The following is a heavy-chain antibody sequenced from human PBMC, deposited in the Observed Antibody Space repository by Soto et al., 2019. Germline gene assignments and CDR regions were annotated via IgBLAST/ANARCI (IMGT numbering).Heavy chain of an antibody. Sequence: EMQLLESGGGLVQPGGSLRLSCAASGFTFSNFDMSWVRQAPGKGLEWVSGISTSGGTTYYADSVKGRFTSSRDNSKNTLYLQMTSLRAEDTAVYYCATGTAAPAHWGQGTLVTVSS. J-gene: IGHJ1*01. D-gene: IGHD6-13*01. CDR2: ISTSGGTT. CDR1: GFTFSNFD. CDR3: ATGTAAPAH. V-gene: IGHV3-23*01.